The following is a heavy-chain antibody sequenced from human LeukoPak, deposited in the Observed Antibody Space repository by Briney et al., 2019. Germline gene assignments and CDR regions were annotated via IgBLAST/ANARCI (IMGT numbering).Heavy chain of an antibody. D-gene: IGHD6-13*01. J-gene: IGHJ6*03. V-gene: IGHV4-4*07. CDR3: ARVGGYSNNGYYYMDV. Sequence: SETLSLTCTVSGGSISSYYWSWIRQPAGEGLEWIGRIFTCGSTNYNPSLKSRVTMSVDTSKNQFSLKLSSVTAADTAVYYCARVGGYSNNGYYYMDVWGKGTTVTVSS. CDR1: GGSISSYY. CDR2: IFTCGST.